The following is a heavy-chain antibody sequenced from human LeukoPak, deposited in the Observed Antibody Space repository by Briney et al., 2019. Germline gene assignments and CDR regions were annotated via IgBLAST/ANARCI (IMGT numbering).Heavy chain of an antibody. J-gene: IGHJ3*02. CDR2: ISTSSSPI. D-gene: IGHD6-6*01. Sequence: GGSLRLSCAASGFTFSDYTMNWVRLAPGKGLEWVSYISTSSSPIYYADSVKGRFTISRDNAKNSLYLQMNSLRAEDTAVYYCARGLAARRGAFDIWGQGTMVTVSS. V-gene: IGHV3-48*01. CDR1: GFTFSDYT. CDR3: ARGLAARRGAFDI.